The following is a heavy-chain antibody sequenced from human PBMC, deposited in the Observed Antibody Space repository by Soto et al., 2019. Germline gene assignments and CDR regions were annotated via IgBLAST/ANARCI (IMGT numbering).Heavy chain of an antibody. CDR3: TKARLFGSAWYVEYFYT. J-gene: IGHJ4*02. CDR1: GFTFRSFG. Sequence: QVQLVESGGGVVQPGRSLRLSCAASGFTFRSFGMHWVRQAPGKGLEWVASISYDGVNIYYADSVKGRFTISRDNSKDTLQLQMNSMGAEDTAVYFCTKARLFGSAWYVEYFYTWCLGTLFTGSS. V-gene: IGHV3-30*18. D-gene: IGHD6-19*01. CDR2: ISYDGVNI.